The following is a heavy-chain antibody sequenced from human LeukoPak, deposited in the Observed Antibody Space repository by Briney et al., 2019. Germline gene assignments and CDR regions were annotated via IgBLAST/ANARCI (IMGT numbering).Heavy chain of an antibody. CDR3: VKDVRIFGVVLSPDNWFDP. CDR2: IRYDGSNK. V-gene: IGHV3-30*02. D-gene: IGHD3-3*01. CDR1: GFTFSSYG. Sequence: GGSLRLSCAASGFTFSSYGMHWVRQAPGKGLEWVAFIRYDGSNKYYADSVKGRFTISRDNSKNTLYLQMNSLRAEDTAVYYCVKDVRIFGVVLSPDNWFDPWGQGTLVTVSS. J-gene: IGHJ5*02.